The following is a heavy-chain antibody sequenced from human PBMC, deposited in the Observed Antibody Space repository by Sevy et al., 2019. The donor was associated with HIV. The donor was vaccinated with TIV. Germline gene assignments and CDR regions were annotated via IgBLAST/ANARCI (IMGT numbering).Heavy chain of an antibody. D-gene: IGHD6-13*01. CDR3: ARGGSWYPDY. Sequence: GGSLRLSCAASGFTFSGYWMSWVRQAPGKGLEWVATIKHDGSETKYVDSVKGRFTISRDNAKNSLYLQTNSLRAEDTAVYYCARGGSWYPDYWGQGTLVTVSS. V-gene: IGHV3-7*04. CDR1: GFTFSGYW. J-gene: IGHJ4*02. CDR2: IKHDGSET.